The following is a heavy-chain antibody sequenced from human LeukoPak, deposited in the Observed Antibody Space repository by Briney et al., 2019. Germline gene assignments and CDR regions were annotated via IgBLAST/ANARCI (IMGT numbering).Heavy chain of an antibody. V-gene: IGHV1-69*04. D-gene: IGHD3-10*01. J-gene: IGHJ6*02. CDR2: IIPIVDIT. Sequence: SVKVSCKASGGTFNSFGINWVRQAPGQGLEWLGRIIPIVDITNYAQKFQGRVTITADKSTSTAYMELSSLRSEDTAVYYCASPAPRYYYGSGSGKYYYYGMDVWGQGTTVTVSS. CDR1: GGTFNSFG. CDR3: ASPAPRYYYGSGSGKYYYYGMDV.